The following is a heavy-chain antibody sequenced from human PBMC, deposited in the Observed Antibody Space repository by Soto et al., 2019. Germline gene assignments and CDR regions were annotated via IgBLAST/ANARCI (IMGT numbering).Heavy chain of an antibody. J-gene: IGHJ4*02. V-gene: IGHV5-51*01. CDR2: IYPADSDT. CDR3: ARTPSIFGAVSLDF. D-gene: IGHD3-3*01. CDR1: GYSFSSYW. Sequence: PGESLKISCEASGYSFSSYWIGWVRQMPGKGLEWMGIIYPADSDTRYSPSFQGQVTFSADKSISTAYLQWSSLKASDTAIYYCARTPSIFGAVSLDFWGQGTLVTVSS.